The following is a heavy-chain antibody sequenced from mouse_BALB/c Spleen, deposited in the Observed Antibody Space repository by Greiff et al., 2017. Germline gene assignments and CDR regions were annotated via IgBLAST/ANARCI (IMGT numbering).Heavy chain of an antibody. CDR2: INPSTGYT. CDR3: ARLMITGAMDY. V-gene: IGHV1-7*01. J-gene: IGHJ4*01. CDR1: GYTFTSYW. Sequence: QVQLQQSGAELAKPGASVKMSCKASGYTFTSYWMHWVKQRPGQGLEWIGYINPSTGYTEYNQKFKDKATLTADKSSSTAYMQLSSLTSEDSAVYYCARLMITGAMDYWGQGTSVTVSS. D-gene: IGHD2-4*01.